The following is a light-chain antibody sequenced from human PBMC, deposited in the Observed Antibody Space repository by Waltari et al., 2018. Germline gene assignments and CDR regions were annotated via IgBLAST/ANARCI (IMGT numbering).Light chain of an antibody. CDR2: DVT. CDR3: CSFSGGNIFL. J-gene: IGLJ2*01. Sequence: QSALTQPPSASGSLGQSVTISCTGTSSDFGKDNYVSWYQHHPGKAPKLMISDVTKRPSGVPNRFSGSKSGNTASLSVSGLQAEDEADYFCCSFSGGNIFLFGGGTKLTVL. V-gene: IGLV2-8*01. CDR1: SSDFGKDNY.